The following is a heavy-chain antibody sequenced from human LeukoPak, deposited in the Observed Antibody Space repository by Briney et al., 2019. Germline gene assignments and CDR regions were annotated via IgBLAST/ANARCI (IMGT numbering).Heavy chain of an antibody. CDR1: GXSVSSGGSY. D-gene: IGHD3-10*01. J-gene: IGHJ4*02. V-gene: IGHV4-31*03. CDR3: ARGGFFGSGSLFDS. CDR2: IYYSGYT. Sequence: PSETLSLTCSASGXSVSSGGSYWSWIRQLPGKGLEWIGYIYYSGYTFYSPSLKSRVFISFDTSKNLFSLNFTSVTAADTAVYYCARGGFFGSGSLFDSWGQGTLVTVSS.